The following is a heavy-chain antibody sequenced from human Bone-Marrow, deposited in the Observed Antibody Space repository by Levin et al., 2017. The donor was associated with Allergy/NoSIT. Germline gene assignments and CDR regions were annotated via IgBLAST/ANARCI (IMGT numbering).Heavy chain of an antibody. Sequence: SVKVSCKASGGTFSSYAISWVRQAPGQGLEWMGGIIPIFGTANYAQKFQGRVTITADESTSTAYMELSSLRSEDTAVYYCARAYSSSSRVIYGMDVWGQGTTVTVSS. J-gene: IGHJ6*02. V-gene: IGHV1-69*13. CDR1: GGTFSSYA. D-gene: IGHD6-6*01. CDR2: IIPIFGTA. CDR3: ARAYSSSSRVIYGMDV.